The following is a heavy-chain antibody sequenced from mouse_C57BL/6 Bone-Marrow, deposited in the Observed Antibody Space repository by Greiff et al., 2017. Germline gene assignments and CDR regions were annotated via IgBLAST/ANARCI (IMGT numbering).Heavy chain of an antibody. CDR1: GFTFTDYY. J-gene: IGHJ1*03. CDR3: ARYRGRWDFDV. CDR2: IRNKANGYTT. V-gene: IGHV7-3*01. Sequence: EVKVVESGGGLVQPGGSLSLSCAASGFTFTDYYMSWVRQPPGKALEWLGFIRNKANGYTTEYSASVKGRFTISRDNSQSILYLQMNALRAEDSATYYCARYRGRWDFDVWCTGTTVTVSS.